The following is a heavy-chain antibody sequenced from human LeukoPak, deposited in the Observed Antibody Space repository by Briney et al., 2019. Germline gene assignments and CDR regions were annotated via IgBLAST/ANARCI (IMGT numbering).Heavy chain of an antibody. D-gene: IGHD7-27*01. V-gene: IGHV1-2*02. CDR1: GYTFTGYN. Sequence: ASVKVSCKASGYTFTGYNIQWMRQAPGQGLEWMGWINPKSGVTEYGQKFQGRVTVTRDTSISTAYMELTRLTSDDTAVYYCSRDVTGDGLVYLDYWGLGTLVTVS. J-gene: IGHJ4*02. CDR3: SRDVTGDGLVYLDY. CDR2: INPKSGVT.